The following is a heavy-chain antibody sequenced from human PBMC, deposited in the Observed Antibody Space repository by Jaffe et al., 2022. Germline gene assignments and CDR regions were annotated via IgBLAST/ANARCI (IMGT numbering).Heavy chain of an antibody. CDR1: GYSISSGYY. Sequence: QVQLQESGPGLVKPSETLSLTCAVSGYSISSGYYWGWIRQPPGKGLEWIGSIYHSGSTYYNPSLKSRVTISVDTSKNQFSLKLSSVTAADTAVYYCARHSLWSVEYYFDYWGQGTLVTVSS. D-gene: IGHD3-10*02. V-gene: IGHV4-38-2*01. CDR2: IYHSGST. J-gene: IGHJ4*02. CDR3: ARHSLWSVEYYFDY.